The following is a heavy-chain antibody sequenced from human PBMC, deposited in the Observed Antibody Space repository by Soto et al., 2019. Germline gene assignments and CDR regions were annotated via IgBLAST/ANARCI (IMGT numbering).Heavy chain of an antibody. CDR2: ISYDGSNK. CDR3: ARDLTMIVTKIDY. Sequence: GGSLRLSCAASGFTFSSYAMHWVRQAPGKGLEWVAVISYDGSNKYYADSVKGRFTISGDNSKNTLYLQMTSLRAEDTAVYYCARDLTMIVTKIDYWGQGTLVTVSS. V-gene: IGHV3-30-3*01. CDR1: GFTFSSYA. D-gene: IGHD3-22*01. J-gene: IGHJ4*02.